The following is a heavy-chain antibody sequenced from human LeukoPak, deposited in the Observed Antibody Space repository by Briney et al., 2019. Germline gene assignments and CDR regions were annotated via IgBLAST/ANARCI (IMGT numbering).Heavy chain of an antibody. J-gene: IGHJ4*02. Sequence: PGGSLRLSCAASGFTFSSYGMHWVRQAPGKGLEWVAVISYDGSNKYYADSVKGRFTISRDNSKNTLYLQMNSLRAEDTAVYYCAKEALRGFAELTAPIDYWGQGTLVTVSS. D-gene: IGHD3-10*01. CDR2: ISYDGSNK. CDR1: GFTFSSYG. V-gene: IGHV3-30*18. CDR3: AKEALRGFAELTAPIDY.